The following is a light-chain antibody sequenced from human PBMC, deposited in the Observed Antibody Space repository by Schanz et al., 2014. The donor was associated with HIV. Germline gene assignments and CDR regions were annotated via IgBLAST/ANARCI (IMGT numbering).Light chain of an antibody. J-gene: IGKJ2*01. CDR2: GAS. V-gene: IGKV1-9*01. CDR1: QDISTY. CDR3: QQFNSYPHT. Sequence: IRMTQSPSSLSASVGDRVTITCRASQDISTYLAWYQQKPGKAPKLLTYGASTLQSGVPPRFSGSGSGTDFTLTISSLQPEDFATYYCQQFNSYPHTFGQGTKLEIK.